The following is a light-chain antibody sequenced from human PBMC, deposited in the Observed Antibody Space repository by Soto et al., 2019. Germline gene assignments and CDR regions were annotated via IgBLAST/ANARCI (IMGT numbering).Light chain of an antibody. V-gene: IGKV1-5*01. CDR1: QSISAW. CDR3: PQYNSHSKP. CDR2: DAS. Sequence: DIKMTQSPSSLSASVGDSVTITFRASQSISAWLAWYQQKPGKAPNLLIYDASSLASGVPSRFSGSGSGTEFTLTISSLQPDDFATFYCPQYNSHSKPFGQGTKVDIK. J-gene: IGKJ1*01.